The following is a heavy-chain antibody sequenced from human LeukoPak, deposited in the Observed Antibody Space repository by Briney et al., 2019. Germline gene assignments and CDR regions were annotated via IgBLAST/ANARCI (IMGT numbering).Heavy chain of an antibody. D-gene: IGHD6-19*01. J-gene: IGHJ4*02. V-gene: IGHV7-4-1*02. CDR2: INTNTGNP. Sequence: ASVKVSCKASGGTFSSYAISWVRQAPGQGLEWMGWINTNTGNPTYAQGFTGRFVLSLDTSVRTAYLQISSLKAEDTAMYYCARDWAVAGPSWFDYWGQGTLVTVSS. CDR3: ARDWAVAGPSWFDY. CDR1: GGTFSSYA.